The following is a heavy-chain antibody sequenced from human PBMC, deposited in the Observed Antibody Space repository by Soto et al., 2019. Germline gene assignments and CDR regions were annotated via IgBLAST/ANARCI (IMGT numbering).Heavy chain of an antibody. D-gene: IGHD5-18*01. V-gene: IGHV3-11*06. Sequence: QVQLVESGGGLVKPGGSLRLSCAASGFTFSDYYMSWIRQAPGKGLEWVSSISSSSSYTNYADSVKGRFTISRDNANNSLYLLMNSLRAEDTAVYYCGRLSGYSYGRVIDYWGQGTLVTVSS. CDR3: GRLSGYSYGRVIDY. CDR2: ISSSSSYT. J-gene: IGHJ4*02. CDR1: GFTFSDYY.